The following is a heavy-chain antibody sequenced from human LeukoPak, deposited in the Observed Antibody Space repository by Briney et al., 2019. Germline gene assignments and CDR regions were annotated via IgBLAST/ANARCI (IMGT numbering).Heavy chain of an antibody. Sequence: GGSLRLSCSASGFTFSSYTIHWVRQAPGKGLEFVSAITSNGGSAYYADSVKGRFTISRDNSKNTVYLQMSSLRAENTAVYYCVIVRGYFDSSGSDYWGQGTLVTVSS. D-gene: IGHD3-9*01. V-gene: IGHV3-64D*06. J-gene: IGHJ4*02. CDR1: GFTFSSYT. CDR2: ITSNGGSA. CDR3: VIVRGYFDSSGSDY.